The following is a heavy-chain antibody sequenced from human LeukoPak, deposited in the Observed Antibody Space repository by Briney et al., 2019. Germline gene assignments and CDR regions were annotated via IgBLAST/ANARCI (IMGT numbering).Heavy chain of an antibody. Sequence: PSETLSLTCAVYGGSFSGYYWSWIRQPPGKGLEWIGEINHSGSTNYNPSLKSRVTISVDTSKNQFSLKLSSVTAADTAVYYCARDPRGIVATEPSEYYYYGMDVWGQGTTVTVSS. CDR3: ARDPRGIVATEPSEYYYYGMDV. CDR1: GGSFSGYY. J-gene: IGHJ6*02. D-gene: IGHD5-12*01. V-gene: IGHV4-34*01. CDR2: INHSGST.